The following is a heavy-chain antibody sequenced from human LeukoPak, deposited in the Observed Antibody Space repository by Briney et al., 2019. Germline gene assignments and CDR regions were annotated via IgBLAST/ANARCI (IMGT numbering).Heavy chain of an antibody. J-gene: IGHJ5*02. D-gene: IGHD6-25*01. CDR2: IYPSDSDT. CDR3: ARSATEAGSVGNWFS. V-gene: IGHV5-51*01. Sequence: GESLQISCQGSGSRFTGYWIGWVRQLPGKGLEWMGIIYPSDSDTRYSPSFQGQVSISADKSISAAYLQWSSLKASDTAMYYCARSATEAGSVGNWFSWGQGTLVTVSS. CDR1: GSRFTGYW.